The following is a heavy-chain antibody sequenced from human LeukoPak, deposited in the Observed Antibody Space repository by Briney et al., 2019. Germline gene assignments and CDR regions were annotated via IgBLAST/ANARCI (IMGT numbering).Heavy chain of an antibody. CDR3: AKDGPAWSYDY. V-gene: IGHV3-23*01. J-gene: IGHJ4*02. Sequence: GGSLRLSCAASGFTFTTYAMGWVRQAPGMGLEWVSRISRDGGESTFYADSVKGRFTISRDNSENTLYLQMNSLRAEDTAVYYCAKDGPAWSYDYWGQGTLVTVSS. D-gene: IGHD2-15*01. CDR1: GFTFTTYA. CDR2: ISRDGGEST.